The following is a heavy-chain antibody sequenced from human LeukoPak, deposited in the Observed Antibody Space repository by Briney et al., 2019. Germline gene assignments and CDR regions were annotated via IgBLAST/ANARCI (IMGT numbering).Heavy chain of an antibody. CDR1: GFTFSSYA. D-gene: IGHD3-10*01. J-gene: IGHJ4*02. Sequence: PGGSLRLSCAASGFTFSSYAMHWVRQAPGKGLERVAVISYDGSNKYYADSVKGRFTISRDNSKNTLYLQMNSLRAEDTAVYYCARDLGTMVRGVSVLDYWGQGTLVTVSS. CDR2: ISYDGSNK. CDR3: ARDLGTMVRGVSVLDY. V-gene: IGHV3-30-3*01.